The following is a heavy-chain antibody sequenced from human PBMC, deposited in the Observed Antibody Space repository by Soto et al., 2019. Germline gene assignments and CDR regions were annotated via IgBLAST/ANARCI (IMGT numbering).Heavy chain of an antibody. D-gene: IGHD5-12*01. Sequence: ASVKVSCKASGYTFTGYYMHWVRQAPGQGLEWMGWINPNSGGQNYAQKFQGRVTMTRDTSISTAYMELSMLRSDDTAVYYWASPEQNSGYDYYYYGIDVWGQGTTVTVSS. V-gene: IGHV1-2*02. CDR3: ASPEQNSGYDYYYYGIDV. CDR2: INPNSGGQ. J-gene: IGHJ6*02. CDR1: GYTFTGYY.